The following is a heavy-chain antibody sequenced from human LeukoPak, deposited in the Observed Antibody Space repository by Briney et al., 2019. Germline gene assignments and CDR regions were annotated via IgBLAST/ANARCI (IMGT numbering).Heavy chain of an antibody. J-gene: IGHJ6*03. D-gene: IGHD1-14*01. CDR2: IYSGGST. CDR1: GLTVSSNY. Sequence: GGSLRLSCAASGLTVSSNYMSWVRQAPGKGLEWVSVIYSGGSTYYADSVKGRFTISRDNSKNTLYLQMNSLRAEDTAVYYCARVANTNLHYYYMDVWGKGTTVTVSS. V-gene: IGHV3-66*02. CDR3: ARVANTNLHYYYMDV.